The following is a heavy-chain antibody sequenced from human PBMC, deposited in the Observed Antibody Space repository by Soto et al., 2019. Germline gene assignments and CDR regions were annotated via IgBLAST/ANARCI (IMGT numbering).Heavy chain of an antibody. D-gene: IGHD3-22*01. CDR3: AADPTDYYDSSGYGPDY. V-gene: IGHV1-58*02. CDR2: IVVGSGNT. J-gene: IGHJ4*02. Sequence: SVKVSCKASGFTFTSSAMQWVRQARGQRLEWIGWIVVGSGNTNYAQKFQERVTITRDMSTSTAYMELSSLRFEDTAVYYCAADPTDYYDSSGYGPDYWGQGTLVTVSS. CDR1: GFTFTSSA.